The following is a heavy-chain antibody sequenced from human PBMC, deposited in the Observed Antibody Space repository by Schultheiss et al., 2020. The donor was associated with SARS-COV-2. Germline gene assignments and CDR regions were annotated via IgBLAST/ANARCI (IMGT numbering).Heavy chain of an antibody. J-gene: IGHJ4*02. D-gene: IGHD4-17*01. CDR1: GGTFSSYA. CDR2: IIPIFGTA. CDR3: ARDEGDYGDYYFDY. V-gene: IGHV1-69*05. Sequence: SVKVSCKASGGTFSSYAISWVRQAPGQGLEWMGGIIPIFGTANYAQKFQGRVTMTRDTSISTAYMELSRLRSDDTAVYYCARDEGDYGDYYFDYWGQGTLVTVSS.